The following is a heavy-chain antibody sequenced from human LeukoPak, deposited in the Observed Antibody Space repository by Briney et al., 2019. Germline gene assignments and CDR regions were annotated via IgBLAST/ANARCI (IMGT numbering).Heavy chain of an antibody. CDR3: ARGHDGGNDY. J-gene: IGHJ4*02. CDR1: GFTFDDYG. CDR2: INWNGGST. Sequence: GGSLRLSCAASGFTFDDYGMGWVRQAPGKGLEWVSGINWNGGSTGYADSVKGRFTISRDNAKTSLYLKMNSLRAEDTALYYCARGHDGGNDYWGQGTLVTVSS. D-gene: IGHD3-16*01. V-gene: IGHV3-20*04.